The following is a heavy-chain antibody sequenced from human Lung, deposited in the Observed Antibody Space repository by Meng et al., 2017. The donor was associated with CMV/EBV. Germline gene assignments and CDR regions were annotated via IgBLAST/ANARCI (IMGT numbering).Heavy chain of an antibody. CDR1: GGSLSTYG. J-gene: IGHJ6*02. CDR2: SIPTFGTA. D-gene: IGHD6-13*01. Sequence: SVXVSCKASGGSLSTYGISWVRQAPGQGLEWIGGSIPTFGTANYAQNFHGRVTITTDESTYKAYMEVSSLRSEDTAVYYCARHRPAPGNRYYYYGMDVWGQGTTVTVSS. V-gene: IGHV1-69*05. CDR3: ARHRPAPGNRYYYYGMDV.